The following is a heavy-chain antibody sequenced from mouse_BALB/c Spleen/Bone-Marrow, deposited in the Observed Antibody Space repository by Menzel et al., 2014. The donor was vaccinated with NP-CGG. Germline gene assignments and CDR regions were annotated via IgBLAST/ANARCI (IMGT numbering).Heavy chain of an antibody. Sequence: EVMLVESGAELVKPGASVKLSCTASGFNIKDTYMHWVKRRPEQGLEWIGRIDPANGNIKYDPKFQGKATITADTSSNTAYLQLSSLTSEDTAVYYCAPYYYGRWSANWGQGTLVTVSA. V-gene: IGHV14-3*02. CDR3: APYYYGRWSAN. CDR1: GFNIKDTY. CDR2: IDPANGNI. D-gene: IGHD1-1*01. J-gene: IGHJ3*01.